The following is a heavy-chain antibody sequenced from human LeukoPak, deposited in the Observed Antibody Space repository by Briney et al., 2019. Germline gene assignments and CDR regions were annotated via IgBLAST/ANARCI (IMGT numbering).Heavy chain of an antibody. V-gene: IGHV1-46*01. J-gene: IGHJ4*02. CDR3: ARDQEGFDY. CDR1: GYTFTSNY. CDR2: IYPRDGST. Sequence: ASVKVSCKASGYTFTSNYIHWVRQAPGQGLEWMEMIYPRDGSTSYAQKFQGRVTATRDTSTSTVHMELSGLRSEDTAVYYCARDQEGFDYWGQGTPVTVSS.